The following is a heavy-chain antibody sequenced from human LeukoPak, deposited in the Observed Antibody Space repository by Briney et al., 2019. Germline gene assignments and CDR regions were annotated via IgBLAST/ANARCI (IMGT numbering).Heavy chain of an antibody. CDR1: GFTFSSYA. V-gene: IGHV3-30-3*01. CDR2: ISYDGSNK. J-gene: IGHJ4*02. D-gene: IGHD6-13*01. CDR3: ARGEVAAAPYFDY. Sequence: GGSLRLSCAASGFTFSSYAMHWVRQAPGKGLEWVAVISYDGSNKYYADSVKGRFTISRDNSKNTLYLQMNSLRAEDTAVYYCARGEVAAAPYFDYWGQGTLVTVSS.